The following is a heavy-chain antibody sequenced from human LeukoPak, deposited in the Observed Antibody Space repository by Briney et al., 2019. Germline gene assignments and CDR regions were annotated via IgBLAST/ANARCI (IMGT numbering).Heavy chain of an antibody. J-gene: IGHJ6*02. Sequence: GGSLRLSCAASGFTFSSYGMHWVRQAPGKGLEWVAVIWYDGSNKYYADSVKGRFTITRDNSKNTLYLQMNSLRAEDTAVYYCARDPSNYVGDYYYYGMDVWGQGTTVTVSS. CDR1: GFTFSSYG. CDR3: ARDPSNYVGDYYYYGMDV. D-gene: IGHD4-11*01. V-gene: IGHV3-33*01. CDR2: IWYDGSNK.